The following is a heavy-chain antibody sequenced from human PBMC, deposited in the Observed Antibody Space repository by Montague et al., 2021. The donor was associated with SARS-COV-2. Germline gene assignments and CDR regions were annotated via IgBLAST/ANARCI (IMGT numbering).Heavy chain of an antibody. D-gene: IGHD3-10*01. CDR2: INHSGST. CDR1: GGSFSGYY. V-gene: IGHV4-34*01. J-gene: IGHJ4*02. CDR3: ARGARQGYGFRLGSFDS. Sequence: SETLSLTCAVYGGSFSGYYWNWIRQPPGKGLEWIGEINHSGSTNYNPSLKSRVTMSVDTSKNQFSLKLSSVTAADTAVYYCARGARQGYGFRLGSFDSWGRGTLV.